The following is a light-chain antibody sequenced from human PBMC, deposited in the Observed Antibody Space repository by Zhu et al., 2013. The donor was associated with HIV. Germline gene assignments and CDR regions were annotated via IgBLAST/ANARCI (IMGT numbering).Light chain of an antibody. Sequence: DIVMTQSPLSLPVTPGEPASISCRSSQSLLHSNGYNYLDWYLQKPGQSPQLLIYLGSNRASGVPDRFSGSGSGTDFTLKISRVEAEDVGVYYCMQRTHWPLTFGGGTKVEIK. CDR3: MQRTHWPLT. V-gene: IGKV2-28*01. CDR2: LGS. CDR1: QSLLHSNGYNY. J-gene: IGKJ4*01.